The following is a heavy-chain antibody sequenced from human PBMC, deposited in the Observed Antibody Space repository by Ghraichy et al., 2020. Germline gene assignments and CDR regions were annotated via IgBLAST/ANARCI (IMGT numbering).Heavy chain of an antibody. V-gene: IGHV3-21*01. CDR3: ATTADYLYFEY. D-gene: IGHD4-11*01. Sequence: GGSLRLSCAASGFTFSSYSMNWVRQAPGKGLEWVSSISSRSDYIYYADSLKGRFTVSRDNADNSLFLQMNSLRAEDTAVYYCATTADYLYFEYWGQGTLVTVSS. CDR2: ISSRSDYI. J-gene: IGHJ4*02. CDR1: GFTFSSYS.